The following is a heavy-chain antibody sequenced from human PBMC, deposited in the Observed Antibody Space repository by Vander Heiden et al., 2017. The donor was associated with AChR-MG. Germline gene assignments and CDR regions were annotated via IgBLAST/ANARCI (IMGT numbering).Heavy chain of an antibody. CDR1: GFTFDNYG. CDR3: AKDMGEGAFGGVLVKDNWDSFFHYGMDV. V-gene: IGHV3-9*01. Sequence: EVQLVESGGGLAQPGRSLRLSCAASGFTFDNYGMHWVRQAPGKGLEWVSGLSWNSGNRGYADSVKGRFTISRDNAKNSLYLQMNSLRPEDTALYFCAKDMGEGAFGGVLVKDNWDSFFHYGMDVWGQGTTVTVSS. CDR2: LSWNSGNR. J-gene: IGHJ6*02. D-gene: IGHD3-16*02.